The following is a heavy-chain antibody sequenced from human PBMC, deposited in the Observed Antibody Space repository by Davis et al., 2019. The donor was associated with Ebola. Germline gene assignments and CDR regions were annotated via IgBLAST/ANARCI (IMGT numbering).Heavy chain of an antibody. Sequence: TVKVSCKASGGTFSSYAISWVRQAPGQGLEWMGGIIPIFGTANYAQKFQGRVTITADESTSTAYMELSSLRSEDTAVYYCARASALYNWFDPWGQGTLVTVSS. CDR1: GGTFSSYA. D-gene: IGHD2-2*01. CDR2: IIPIFGTA. J-gene: IGHJ5*02. V-gene: IGHV1-69*13. CDR3: ARASALYNWFDP.